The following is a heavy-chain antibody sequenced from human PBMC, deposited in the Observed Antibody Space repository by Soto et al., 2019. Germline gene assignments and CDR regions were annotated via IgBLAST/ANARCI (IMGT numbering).Heavy chain of an antibody. CDR1: GFTFSSYA. CDR3: AKYRDGYNLYYFDY. CDR2: ISGSGGST. Sequence: GGSLRLSCAASGFTFSSYAMSWVRQAPGKGLEWVSAISGSGGSTYYADSVKGRFTVSRDNSKNTLYLQMNSLRAEDTAVYYCAKYRDGYNLYYFDYWGQGTLVTVSS. J-gene: IGHJ4*02. D-gene: IGHD5-12*01. V-gene: IGHV3-23*01.